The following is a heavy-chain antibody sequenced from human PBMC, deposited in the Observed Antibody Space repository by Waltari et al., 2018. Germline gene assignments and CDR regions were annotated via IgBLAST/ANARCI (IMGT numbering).Heavy chain of an antibody. D-gene: IGHD6-6*01. Sequence: QVQLQQWGAGLLKPSETLSLTCAVYGGSFSGYYWSWIRQPPGKGLEWIGEINHSGSTNYNPSLKSRVTISVDTSKNQFSLKLSSVTAAGTAVYYCARYSSSLYYYYGMDVWGQGTTVTVSS. V-gene: IGHV4-34*01. J-gene: IGHJ6*02. CDR2: INHSGST. CDR3: ARYSSSLYYYYGMDV. CDR1: GGSFSGYY.